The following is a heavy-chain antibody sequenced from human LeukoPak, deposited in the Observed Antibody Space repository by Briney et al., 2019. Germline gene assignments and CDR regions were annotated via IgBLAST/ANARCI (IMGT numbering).Heavy chain of an antibody. V-gene: IGHV3-7*04. Sequence: GGSLRLSCAASGFSFSEYWMSWVRQAPGKGPEWVANINPVGSETYYVDSVKGRFTISRDNAKNSLYLQMNGLRAEDTSVYYCARAVTSYYDGSGYSWGQGTLVTVSS. CDR2: INPVGSET. CDR1: GFSFSEYW. D-gene: IGHD3-22*01. J-gene: IGHJ4*02. CDR3: ARAVTSYYDGSGYS.